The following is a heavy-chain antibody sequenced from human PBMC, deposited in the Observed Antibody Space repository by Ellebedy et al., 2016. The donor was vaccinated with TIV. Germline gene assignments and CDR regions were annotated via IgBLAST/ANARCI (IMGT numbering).Heavy chain of an antibody. CDR3: ARGIWFRELDV. V-gene: IGHV1-18*01. J-gene: IGHJ6*02. Sequence: AASVKVSCKASGYSLTSNGISWVRQAPGQGLEWMGWIGAYNGNTNYAQKFQGRVTMTTDTSTSTVYMDLRSLRSDDTAVYYCARGIWFRELDVWGQGTTVTVSS. CDR2: IGAYNGNT. D-gene: IGHD3-10*01. CDR1: GYSLTSNG.